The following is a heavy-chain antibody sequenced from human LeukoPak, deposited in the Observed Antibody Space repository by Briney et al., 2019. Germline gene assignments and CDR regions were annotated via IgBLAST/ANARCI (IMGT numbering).Heavy chain of an antibody. CDR3: VTGDNPDYTWENHRLDAFDI. CDR2: ITGGGTFT. V-gene: IGHV3-21*01. CDR1: GFSFSQHS. D-gene: IGHD3-16*01. Sequence: KPGGSVRLSCEASGFSFSQHSMGWVRLAPGKGLEWVSSITGGGTFTFYADSVKGRFTVSRDNANNLLFLQLHSLRADDTAIYYCVTGDNPDYTWENHRLDAFDIWGQGTMVTVSS. J-gene: IGHJ3*02.